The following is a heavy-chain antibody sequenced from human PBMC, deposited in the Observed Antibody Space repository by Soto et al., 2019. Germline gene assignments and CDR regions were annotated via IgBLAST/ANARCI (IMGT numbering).Heavy chain of an antibody. CDR2: INHSGST. D-gene: IGHD3-3*01. CDR1: GGSFSCYY. Sequence: PSETLSLTCGVYGGSFSCYYLSWIRQPPGKGLEWIGEINHSGSTNYNPSLKSRVTISVDTSKNQFSLKLSSVTAADTAVYYCARGVRITIFGVVQTTYYMDVWGKGTTVTVSS. V-gene: IGHV4-34*01. J-gene: IGHJ6*03. CDR3: ARGVRITIFGVVQTTYYMDV.